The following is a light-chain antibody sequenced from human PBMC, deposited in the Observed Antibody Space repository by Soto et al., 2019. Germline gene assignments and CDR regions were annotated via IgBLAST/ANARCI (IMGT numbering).Light chain of an antibody. CDR3: SSYAGSSTPYV. CDR2: DVS. Sequence: QSVLTQPASGSGSPGQSITISCTGTSSDVGGYNSVSWYQQYPGKAPKLMIYDVSNRPSGVSNRFSGSKSGNTASLAISGLQTEDEGDYYCSSYAGSSTPYVFGTGTKVTVL. CDR1: SSDVGGYNS. J-gene: IGLJ1*01. V-gene: IGLV2-14*01.